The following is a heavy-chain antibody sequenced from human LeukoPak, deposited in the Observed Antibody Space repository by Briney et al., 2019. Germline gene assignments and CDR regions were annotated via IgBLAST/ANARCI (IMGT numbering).Heavy chain of an antibody. CDR3: TKSGPPDPY. V-gene: IGHV3-53*01. CDR2: IYSGDNA. CDR1: GLTVSSND. D-gene: IGHD1-14*01. J-gene: IGHJ3*01. Sequence: GGSLRLSCAASGLTVSSNDMSWVRQAPGKGLEWVSFIYSGDNAYYADSVKGRFTISRDNSKNTLCLQMNSLRAEDTAMYYCTKSGPPDPYWGQGTMVTVSS.